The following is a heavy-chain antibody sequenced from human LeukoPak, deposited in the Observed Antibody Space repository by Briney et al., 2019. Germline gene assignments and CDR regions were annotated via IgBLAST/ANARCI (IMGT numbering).Heavy chain of an antibody. CDR1: GGSISSYY. V-gene: IGHV4-59*01. CDR3: ARVAGYSSSWYEYYFDY. CDR2: IYYRGST. Sequence: SETLSLTCTVSGGSISSYYWSWIWQPPGKGLEWIGYIYYRGSTNYNPSLKSRVTISVDTSKNQFSLKLSSVTAADTAVYYCARVAGYSSSWYEYYFDYWGQGTLVTVSS. D-gene: IGHD6-13*01. J-gene: IGHJ4*02.